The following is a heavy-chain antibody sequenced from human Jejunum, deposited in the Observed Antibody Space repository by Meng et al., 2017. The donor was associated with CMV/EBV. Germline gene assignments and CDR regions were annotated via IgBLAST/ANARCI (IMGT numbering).Heavy chain of an antibody. J-gene: IGHJ5*02. CDR3: ARAPEPLTQIMSPYNWFDP. CDR2: IYDYGYT. Sequence: SYWSWIRPPPGKGLEWIGYIYDYGYTNYNPSLKGRVTISVDTSKNHFSLKLSSVTAADRAVYYCARAPEPLTQIMSPYNWFDPWGQGTLVTVSS. CDR1: SY. V-gene: IGHV4-61*03. D-gene: IGHD3-16*01.